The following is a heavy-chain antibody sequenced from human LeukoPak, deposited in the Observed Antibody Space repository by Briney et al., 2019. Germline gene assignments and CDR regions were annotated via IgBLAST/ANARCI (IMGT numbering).Heavy chain of an antibody. D-gene: IGHD6-13*01. J-gene: IGHJ3*02. Sequence: GRSLRLSCAASGFTFDDYAMHWVRQAPGKGLEWVSGISWNSGSIGYADSVKGRFTISRDNAKNSLYLQMSSLRAEDMALYYCAKVGSSSWSLGAFDIWGQGTMVTVSS. V-gene: IGHV3-9*03. CDR3: AKVGSSSWSLGAFDI. CDR1: GFTFDDYA. CDR2: ISWNSGSI.